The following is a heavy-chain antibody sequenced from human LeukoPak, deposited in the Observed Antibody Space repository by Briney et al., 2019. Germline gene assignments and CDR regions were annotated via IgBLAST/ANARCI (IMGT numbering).Heavy chain of an antibody. CDR2: IYSGGST. CDR3: ARGRIGPDY. V-gene: IGHV3-53*01. D-gene: IGHD3/OR15-3a*01. J-gene: IGHJ4*02. CDR1: GFTVSSNY. Sequence: GGSLRLSCAASGFTVSSNYMSWLRQAPGKGLEWVSVIYSGGSTSYADSVKGRFTISRDNSKNTLYMQMNSLRAEDTAVYYCARGRIGPDYWGQGTLLTVSS.